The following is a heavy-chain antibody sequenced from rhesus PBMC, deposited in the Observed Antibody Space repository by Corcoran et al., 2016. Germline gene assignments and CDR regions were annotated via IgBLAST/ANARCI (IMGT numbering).Heavy chain of an antibody. CDR3: ARGGYCSVIYCYTGLDY. CDR1: GFSLTTGFG. Sequence: QVTLKESGPALVRPTQTLTLTCTFSGFSLTTGFGVAWIRQPPGKALEGLAVIYWDDDKRYSTSLKTRLTVSKDTSKTHVVLTMTNMDPVDTATYYCARGGYCSVIYCYTGLDYWGQGVLVTVSS. J-gene: IGHJ4*01. D-gene: IGHD2-27*01. V-gene: IGHV2-174*01. CDR2: IYWDDDK.